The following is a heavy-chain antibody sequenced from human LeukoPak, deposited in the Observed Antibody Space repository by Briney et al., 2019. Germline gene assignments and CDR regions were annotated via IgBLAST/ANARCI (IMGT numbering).Heavy chain of an antibody. CDR1: GFTFSSYD. CDR3: ARGYGSGSYFPSYYYYYGMDV. J-gene: IGHJ6*02. CDR2: IGTAGDT. D-gene: IGHD3-10*01. Sequence: GGSLRLSCAASGFTFSSYDMHWVRQATGKGLEWVSAIGTAGDTYYPGSVKGRFTISRENAKNSLYLQMNSLRAGDTAVYYCARGYGSGSYFPSYYYYYGMDVWGQGTTVTVSS. V-gene: IGHV3-13*01.